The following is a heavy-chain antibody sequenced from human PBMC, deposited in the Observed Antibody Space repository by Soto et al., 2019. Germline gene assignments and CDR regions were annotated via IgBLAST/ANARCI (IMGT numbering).Heavy chain of an antibody. Sequence: PGGSLTLSCAASGFTFSGSAMHWVRQASGKGLEWVGRIRSKANSYATAYAASVKGRFTISRDDSKNTAYLQMNSLKTEDTAVYYCTRNPLYDSSNYWGQGTLVTVSS. CDR3: TRNPLYDSSNY. J-gene: IGHJ4*02. CDR2: IRSKANSYAT. V-gene: IGHV3-73*01. CDR1: GFTFSGSA. D-gene: IGHD3-22*01.